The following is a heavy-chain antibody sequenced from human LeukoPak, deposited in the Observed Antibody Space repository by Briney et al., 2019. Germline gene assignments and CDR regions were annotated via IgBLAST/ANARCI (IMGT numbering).Heavy chain of an antibody. CDR3: ARGAHYFDY. V-gene: IGHV4-34*01. CDR1: GGSFSGYY. CDR2: INHGGGT. Sequence: SETLSLTCAVYGGSFSGYYWSWIRQPPGKGLEWIGEINHGGGTNYNPSLKSRVTTSVDTSKNQFSLKLTSVTAADTAVYYCARGAHYFDYWGQGALVTVSS. J-gene: IGHJ4*02.